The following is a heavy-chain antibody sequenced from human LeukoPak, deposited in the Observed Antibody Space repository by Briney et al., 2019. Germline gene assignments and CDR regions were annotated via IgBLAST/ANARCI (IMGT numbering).Heavy chain of an antibody. J-gene: IGHJ2*01. CDR3: ARDRPFGSGRAGDFDL. CDR1: GFTFSRYD. V-gene: IGHV3-53*01. Sequence: PGGSLRLSCAASGFTFSRYDMNWVRQAPGKGLEWVSVIYTGGNTYYADSVKGRFTISRDNSKNTLYLQMNSLRAEDTAVYYCARDRPFGSGRAGDFDLWGRGTLVTVSS. D-gene: IGHD3-10*01. CDR2: IYTGGNT.